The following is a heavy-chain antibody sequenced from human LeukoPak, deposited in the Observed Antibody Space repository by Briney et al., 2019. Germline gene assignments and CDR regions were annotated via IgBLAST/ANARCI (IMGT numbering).Heavy chain of an antibody. CDR3: AKDSAFGGEDS. CDR2: VHNGWGTT. J-gene: IGHJ5*01. Sequence: GGSLRLSYTASGFTFSSYTMNWVRQPPARGREGVSAVHNGWGTTSYSDSLKGRFTISRDNYKKTLFVQMNSLRGEDTAVYYCAKDSAFGGEDSWGQGTLVTVS. CDR1: GFTFSSYT. V-gene: IGHV3-23*01. D-gene: IGHD3-16*01.